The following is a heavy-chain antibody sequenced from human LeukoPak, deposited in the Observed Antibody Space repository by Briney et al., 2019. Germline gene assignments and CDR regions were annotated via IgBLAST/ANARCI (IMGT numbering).Heavy chain of an antibody. CDR2: IKQDGSER. CDR3: ARGSMHIYHLYTDY. CDR1: GFTFSNYW. D-gene: IGHD3-16*02. J-gene: IGHJ4*02. Sequence: GGSLRLSCAASGFTFSNYWVSWFRQAPGQGLEWVASIKQDGSERYYVDSVKGRFTISRDNAKNSLFLQLSSLRVEDTPVYYCARGSMHIYHLYTDYWGQGTLVTVSS. V-gene: IGHV3-7*01.